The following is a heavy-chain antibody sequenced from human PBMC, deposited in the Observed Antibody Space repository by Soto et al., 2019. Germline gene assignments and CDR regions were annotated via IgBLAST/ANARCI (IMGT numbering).Heavy chain of an antibody. CDR3: ARQGRAVSSYYFDY. CDR2: ISSNGGST. Sequence: EVQLVESGGGLVQPGGSLRLSCAASGFTFSSYAMHWVRQAPGKRLEYVSAISSNGGSTYYSNSVKGRFTISRDNSKDTLYLQMGSLRAEDMALYYCARQGRAVSSYYFDYWGQGTLVTVSS. J-gene: IGHJ4*02. D-gene: IGHD3-10*01. CDR1: GFTFSSYA. V-gene: IGHV3-64*01.